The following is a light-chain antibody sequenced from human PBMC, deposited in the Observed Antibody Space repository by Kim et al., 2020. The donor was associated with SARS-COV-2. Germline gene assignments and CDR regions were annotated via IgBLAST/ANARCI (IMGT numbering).Light chain of an antibody. CDR3: QQYDSYSPYT. V-gene: IGKV1-5*03. CDR1: QSISSW. J-gene: IGKJ2*01. Sequence: ASVGDRVTITCRASQSISSWLAWYQQKPGKAPKLLIYKASSLESGVPSRFSGSGSGTEFTLTISSLQPDDFATYYCQQYDSYSPYTFGQGTKLEI. CDR2: KAS.